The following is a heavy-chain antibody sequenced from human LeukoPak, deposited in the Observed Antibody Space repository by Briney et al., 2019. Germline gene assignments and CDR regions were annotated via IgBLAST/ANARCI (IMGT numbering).Heavy chain of an antibody. CDR1: GFTFSRFW. CDR2: IKQDGSEK. Sequence: PGGSLRLSCAASGFTFSRFWMSWVRQAQGKGLEWVANIKQDGSEKYYVDSVKGRFTISRDNAKNSLYLQMNSLRAEDTAVYYCASAWGVYGLWDYWGQGTLVTVSS. J-gene: IGHJ4*02. V-gene: IGHV3-7*01. CDR3: ASAWGVYGLWDY. D-gene: IGHD2/OR15-2a*01.